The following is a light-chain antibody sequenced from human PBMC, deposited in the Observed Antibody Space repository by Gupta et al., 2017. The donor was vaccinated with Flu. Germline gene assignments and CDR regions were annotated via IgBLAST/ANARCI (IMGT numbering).Light chain of an antibody. CDR2: GAS. J-gene: IGKJ2*01. V-gene: IGKV3-20*01. Sequence: SPGTLSLSPGERATLSCRASQRVASYLAWYQQKTGQAPRLLIYGASSRATGIPDRFSGSGSGTDFSLTISRLEPEDFAVYYCQHYGTSPTFGQGTKLEIK. CDR3: QHYGTSPT. CDR1: QRVASY.